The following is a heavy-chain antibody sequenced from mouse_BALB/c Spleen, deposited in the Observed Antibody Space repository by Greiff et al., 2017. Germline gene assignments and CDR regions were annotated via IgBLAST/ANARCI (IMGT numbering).Heavy chain of an antibody. Sequence: VQLQQSGAELVKPGASVKLSCKASGYTFTSYYMYWVKQRPGQGLEWIGEINPSNGGTNFNEKFKSKATLTVDKSSSTAYMQLSSLTSEDSAVYYCTRGITTFAYWGQGTLVTVSA. CDR1: GYTFTSYY. J-gene: IGHJ3*01. V-gene: IGHV1S81*02. CDR2: INPSNGGT. CDR3: TRGITTFAY. D-gene: IGHD2-4*01.